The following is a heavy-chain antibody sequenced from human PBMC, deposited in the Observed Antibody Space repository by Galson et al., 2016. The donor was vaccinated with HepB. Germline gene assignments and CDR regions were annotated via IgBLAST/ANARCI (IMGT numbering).Heavy chain of an antibody. Sequence: SLRLSCAASGFPFRNHLMHWVRPAPVPVLVWLSRINSDGSFPTYADSVKGRFPLSRDNATNTWYLHLDSLRAEDTAVYYCARVYDYVWGGSHFDYWGQGTLGTVSS. V-gene: IGHV3-74*01. CDR2: INSDGSFP. CDR1: GFPFRNHL. D-gene: IGHD3-16*01. CDR3: ARVYDYVWGGSHFDY. J-gene: IGHJ4*02.